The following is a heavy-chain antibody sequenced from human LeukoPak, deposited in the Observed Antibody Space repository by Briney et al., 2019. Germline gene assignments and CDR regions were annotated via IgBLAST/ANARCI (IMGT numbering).Heavy chain of an antibody. J-gene: IGHJ4*02. V-gene: IGHV3-21*01. CDR3: GRDSSGWSRDH. CDR1: GFTFSSNS. CDR2: ISSSGYV. D-gene: IGHD6-19*01. Sequence: AGSLRLSCAASGFTFSSNSMSCFLQAPRKVLQWVSSISSSGYVYGPDSMRSRFTLSRDNAANTLYLQMNSPIAEATAVVYCGRDSSGWSRDHWGQGTQVSVCS.